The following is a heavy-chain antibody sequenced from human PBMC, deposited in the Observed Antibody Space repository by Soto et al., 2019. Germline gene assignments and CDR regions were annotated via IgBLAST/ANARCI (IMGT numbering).Heavy chain of an antibody. CDR2: ISSSSSYI. D-gene: IGHD3-22*01. J-gene: IGHJ4*02. Sequence: GGSLRLSCAASVFTFSSYSMNWFRQAPGKGLEWVSSISSSSSYIYYADSVKGRFTISRDNAKNSLYLQMNSLRAEDTAVYYCARTYYYYDSSGYHYVYYFDYWGQGTLVTVSS. V-gene: IGHV3-21*01. CDR1: VFTFSSYS. CDR3: ARTYYYYDSSGYHYVYYFDY.